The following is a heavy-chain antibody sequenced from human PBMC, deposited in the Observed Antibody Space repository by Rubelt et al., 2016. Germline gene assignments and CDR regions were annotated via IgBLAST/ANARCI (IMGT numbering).Heavy chain of an antibody. CDR2: INPNSGGT. D-gene: IGHD3-16*01. CDR3: AREGDYYYGMDV. CDR1: GYTFTGYY. Sequence: QVQLVQPGAEVKKPGASVKVSCKASGYTFTGYYMHWVRQAPGQGLEWMGRINPNSGGTNYAQKLQGRVTMTRDTSSSTAYMELSRLRSDDTAVYYCAREGDYYYGMDVWGQGTTVTVSS. J-gene: IGHJ6*02. V-gene: IGHV1-2*06.